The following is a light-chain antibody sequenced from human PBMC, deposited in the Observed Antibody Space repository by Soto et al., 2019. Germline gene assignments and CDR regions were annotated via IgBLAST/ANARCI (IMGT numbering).Light chain of an antibody. CDR2: GNN. CDR3: QSYDTSLSADV. CDR1: SSNIGAGYD. V-gene: IGLV1-40*01. J-gene: IGLJ1*01. Sequence: QSVLTQPPSVSGAPGQRVTISCTGSSSNIGAGYDVHWYQQLPGTAPKVLIYGNNNRPSGVPDRFSGSKSGTSASLAITGLQAEDEADYYCQSYDTSLSADVFGTGTKVTVL.